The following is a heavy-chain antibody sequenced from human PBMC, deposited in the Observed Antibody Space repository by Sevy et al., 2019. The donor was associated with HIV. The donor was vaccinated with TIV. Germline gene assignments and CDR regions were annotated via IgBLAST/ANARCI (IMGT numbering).Heavy chain of an antibody. V-gene: IGHV1-18*01. J-gene: IGHJ6*02. CDR1: GYNFNIYT. CDR3: TRDTWELLTGIAYYYVGMDG. D-gene: IGHD1-26*01. CDR2: ISPYDGDT. Sequence: ASVKVSCQSSGYNFNIYTIHWVRQARGQGLEWVGRISPYDGDTDSAHTFHRRASLTMDTSTSTADLELTSLRSDDTAVYFCTRDTWELLTGIAYYYVGMDGWGQGTTVTVSS.